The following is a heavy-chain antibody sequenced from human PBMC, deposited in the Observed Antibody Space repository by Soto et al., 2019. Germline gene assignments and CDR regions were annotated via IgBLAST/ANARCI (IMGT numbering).Heavy chain of an antibody. CDR2: IYYSGST. CDR3: AREWRGFGSSYYFDY. V-gene: IGHV4-59*01. Sequence: KPSETLSLTCTVSGGSISSYYWSWIRQPPGKGLEWIGYIYYSGSTNYNPSLKSRVTISVDTSKNQFSLKLSSVTAADTAVYYCAREWRGFGSSYYFDYWGQGTLVTVSS. J-gene: IGHJ4*02. D-gene: IGHD3-10*01. CDR1: GGSISSYY.